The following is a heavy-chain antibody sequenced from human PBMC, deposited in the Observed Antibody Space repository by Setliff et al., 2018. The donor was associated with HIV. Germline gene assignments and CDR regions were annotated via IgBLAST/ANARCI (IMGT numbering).Heavy chain of an antibody. V-gene: IGHV1-18*01. CDR3: ARGWELNV. CDR2: ISGHSDSS. Sequence: ASVKVSCKASGYTFTTYGITWVRQAPGRGLAWMGWISGHSDSSKYEQRLQGRLTLSMDTSTSTAYMELRSLRSEDTVVYYCARGWELNVWGQGTLVTVS. D-gene: IGHD1-26*01. CDR1: GYTFTTYG. J-gene: IGHJ4*02.